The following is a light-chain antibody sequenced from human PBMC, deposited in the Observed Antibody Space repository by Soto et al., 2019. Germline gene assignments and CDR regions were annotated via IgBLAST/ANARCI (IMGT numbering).Light chain of an antibody. J-gene: IGKJ4*01. V-gene: IGKV3-15*01. CDR2: FAS. Sequence: EIVMTQSPATLSVSPGERATLSCRASQSMYNNLAWYQQKPGQAPRLLIYFASTRATGIPARFSGSGSGTEFTLTISSLQSEDLAVYYGQQYNNWPLTFGGGTKVEI. CDR3: QQYNNWPLT. CDR1: QSMYNN.